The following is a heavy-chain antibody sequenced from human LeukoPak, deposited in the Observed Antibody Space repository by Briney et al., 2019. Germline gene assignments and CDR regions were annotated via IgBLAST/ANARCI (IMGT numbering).Heavy chain of an antibody. V-gene: IGHV1-69*13. Sequence: GASVTVSCKASGGTFSSYAISWVRQAPGQGLEWMGGIIPIFGTANYAQKFQGRVTITADESTSTAYMELGSLRSEDTAVYYCARDSSRYGGYFPLYYYYGMDVWGQGTTVTVSS. CDR2: IIPIFGTA. J-gene: IGHJ6*02. D-gene: IGHD5-12*01. CDR3: ARDSSRYGGYFPLYYYYGMDV. CDR1: GGTFSSYA.